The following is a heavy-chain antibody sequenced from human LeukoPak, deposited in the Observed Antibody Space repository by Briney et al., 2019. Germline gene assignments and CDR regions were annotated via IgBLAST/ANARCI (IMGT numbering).Heavy chain of an antibody. Sequence: GGSLRLSCAASGFTFSSYGMHWVRQAPGKGLEWVAVISYDGSNKYYADSVKGRFTISRDNSKNTLYLQMNSLRAEDTAVYYCARGMDNYGYCFVYWGQGTLVTVSS. V-gene: IGHV3-30*03. D-gene: IGHD5-18*01. CDR1: GFTFSSYG. CDR3: ARGMDNYGYCFVY. CDR2: ISYDGSNK. J-gene: IGHJ4*02.